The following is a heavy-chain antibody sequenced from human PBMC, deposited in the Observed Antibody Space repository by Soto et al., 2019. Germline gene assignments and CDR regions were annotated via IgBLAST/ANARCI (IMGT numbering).Heavy chain of an antibody. D-gene: IGHD2-8*02. CDR1: GGTFSRYT. V-gene: IGHV1-69*02. CDR3: ASHFTGVLGLGTSPPGGDNYGWDV. CDR2: IIPILDIP. Sequence: QVQLVQSGAEVKKPGSSVKVSCKASGGTFSRYTFTWVRQAPGQGLERMGRIIPILDIPNYAQNFQGRVTITADKSRSSGYMELSRRRSDDTAVYYWASHFTGVLGLGTSPPGGDNYGWDVWGQGTTVTVSS. J-gene: IGHJ6*02.